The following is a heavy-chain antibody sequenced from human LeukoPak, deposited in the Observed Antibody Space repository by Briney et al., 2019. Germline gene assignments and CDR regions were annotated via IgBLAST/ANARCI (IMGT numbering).Heavy chain of an antibody. CDR3: AKDFRRRYCSGGSCYFAEYFQH. CDR2: ISGSGGST. CDR1: GFTFSSYA. Sequence: GGSLRPSCAASGFTFSSYAMSWVRQAPGKGLEWVSAISGSGGSTYYADSVKGRFTISRDNSKNTLYLQMNSLRAEDTAVYYCAKDFRRRYCSGGSCYFAEYFQHWGQGTLVTVSS. J-gene: IGHJ1*01. D-gene: IGHD2-15*01. V-gene: IGHV3-23*01.